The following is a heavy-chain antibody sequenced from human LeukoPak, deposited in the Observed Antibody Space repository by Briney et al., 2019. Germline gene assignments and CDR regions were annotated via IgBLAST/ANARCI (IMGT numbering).Heavy chain of an antibody. CDR1: GCSISSYY. V-gene: IGHV4-59*01. CDR3: ARLGSSSSEGFDY. D-gene: IGHD6-6*01. Sequence: SETLSLTCTVSGCSISSYYWSWLRQPPGKGLEWIGYIYYSGSTNYNPSLKSRVTISVDTSKNQFSLKLSSVTAADTAVYYCARLGSSSSEGFDYWGQGTLVTVSS. CDR2: IYYSGST. J-gene: IGHJ4*02.